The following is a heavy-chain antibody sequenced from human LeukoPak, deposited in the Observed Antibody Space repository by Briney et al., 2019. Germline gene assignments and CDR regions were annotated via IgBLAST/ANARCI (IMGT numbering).Heavy chain of an antibody. CDR3: AVDCSSTSCYDVYY. CDR1: GFTLSSYW. J-gene: IGHJ4*02. D-gene: IGHD2-2*01. V-gene: IGHV3-7*02. CDR2: IKQDGSEK. Sequence: PGGSLRLSCAASGFTLSSYWMSWVRQAPGKGLEWVANIKQDGSEKYYVDSVKGRFTISRDNAKNSLYLQMNSLRGEDTAVYYCAVDCSSTSCYDVYYWGQGTQVTVSS.